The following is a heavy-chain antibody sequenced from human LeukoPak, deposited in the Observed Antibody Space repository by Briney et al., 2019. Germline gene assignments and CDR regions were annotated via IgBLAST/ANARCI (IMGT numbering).Heavy chain of an antibody. Sequence: PGGSLRLSCAASEFTFSSYWMSWVRQAPGKGLEWVSGISGSGGSTNYADSVKGRFTISRDNSKNTVYLQMNSLRVEDTAVYYCAKEMVSGSYQFDCWGQGTLVTVSS. J-gene: IGHJ4*02. CDR2: ISGSGGST. V-gene: IGHV3-23*01. CDR1: EFTFSSYW. D-gene: IGHD1-26*01. CDR3: AKEMVSGSYQFDC.